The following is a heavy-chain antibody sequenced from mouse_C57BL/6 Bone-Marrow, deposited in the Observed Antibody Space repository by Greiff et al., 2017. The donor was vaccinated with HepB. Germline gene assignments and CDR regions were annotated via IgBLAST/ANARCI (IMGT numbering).Heavy chain of an antibody. V-gene: IGHV5-9-1*02. CDR3: TRDRYYLYYYAMGC. Sequence: EVKLMESGEGLVKPGGSLKLSCAASGFTFSSYAMSWVRQTPEKRLEWVAYISSGGDYIYYADTVKGRFTISRDNTRKTLYLQMSSLKSEDTAMYYCTRDRYYLYYYAMGCWGQGTSVTVSS. CDR2: ISSGGDYI. D-gene: IGHD2-3*01. CDR1: GFTFSSYA. J-gene: IGHJ4*01.